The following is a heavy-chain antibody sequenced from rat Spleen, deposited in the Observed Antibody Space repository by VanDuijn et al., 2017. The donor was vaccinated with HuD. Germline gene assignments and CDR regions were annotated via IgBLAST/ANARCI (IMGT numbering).Heavy chain of an antibody. J-gene: IGHJ2*01. CDR3: AKTGFYFDY. D-gene: IGHD1-6*01. CDR2: INFDGGST. CDR1: VFTFSNYG. Sequence: EVQLVESGGGSVQPGRSMTLSCAASVFTFSNYGMSWVRQAPKKGLEWVTYINFDGGSTYYRDSVKGRFTISRDDAKSTLYLQMDSLRSEDTATYYCAKTGFYFDYWGQGVMVTVSS. V-gene: IGHV5-25*01.